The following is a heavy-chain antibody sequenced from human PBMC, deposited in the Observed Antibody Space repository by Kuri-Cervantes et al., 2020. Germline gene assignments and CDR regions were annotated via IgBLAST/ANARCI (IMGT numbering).Heavy chain of an antibody. J-gene: IGHJ3*02. CDR2: ISWNSGSI. V-gene: IGHV3-9*01. CDR3: AKSGWADAFDI. CDR1: GITLDDYA. D-gene: IGHD3-16*01. Sequence: SLKISCAASGITLDDYAMHWVRQAPGKGLEWVSGISWNSGSIGYADSVKGRFTISRDNAKNSLYLQMNSLRAEDTALYYCAKSGWADAFDIWGQGTMVTVSS.